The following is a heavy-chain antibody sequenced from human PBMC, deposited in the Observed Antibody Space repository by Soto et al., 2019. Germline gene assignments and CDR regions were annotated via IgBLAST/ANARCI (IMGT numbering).Heavy chain of an antibody. D-gene: IGHD2-2*01. CDR2: INAGNGNT. Sequence: GASVKLSCKASGYTFSSYAMHWVRQAPGQRLEWMGWINAGNGNTKYSQRFQGRVTITRDTSASTAYMELSSLRSEDTAVYYCARGPVVLVPAAIDNWFDPWGQGTLVTVSS. CDR3: ARGPVVLVPAAIDNWFDP. J-gene: IGHJ5*02. CDR1: GYTFSSYA. V-gene: IGHV1-3*01.